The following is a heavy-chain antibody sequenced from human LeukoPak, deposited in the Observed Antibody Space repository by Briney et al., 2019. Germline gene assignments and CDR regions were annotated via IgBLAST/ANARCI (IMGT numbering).Heavy chain of an antibody. Sequence: GGSLRLSCAASGFTFSSYSVNWLRQAPGKGLEWVSYISSSSSIIYYADSVKGRFTISRDNAKNSLYLQMNSLRAEDTAVYYCASQVTLAAAGLAYWGQGTLVTVSS. J-gene: IGHJ4*02. V-gene: IGHV3-48*01. CDR2: ISSSSSII. D-gene: IGHD6-13*01. CDR1: GFTFSSYS. CDR3: ASQVTLAAAGLAY.